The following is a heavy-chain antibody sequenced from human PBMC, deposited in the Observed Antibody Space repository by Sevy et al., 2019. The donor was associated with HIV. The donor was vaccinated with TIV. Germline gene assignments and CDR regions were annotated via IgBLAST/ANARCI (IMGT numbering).Heavy chain of an antibody. J-gene: IGHJ4*02. Sequence: GGSLRLSCAASGFTFSDYYMSWIRQAPGKGLEWVGYISVSGSTIYYADSVKGRFTISRDDAQSLLYLQMNNLRAEDTAVYYCARHEANAYYYGAGSYFKDWGQGTLVTVSS. D-gene: IGHD3-10*01. V-gene: IGHV3-11*01. CDR2: ISVSGSTI. CDR1: GFTFSDYY. CDR3: ARHEANAYYYGAGSYFKD.